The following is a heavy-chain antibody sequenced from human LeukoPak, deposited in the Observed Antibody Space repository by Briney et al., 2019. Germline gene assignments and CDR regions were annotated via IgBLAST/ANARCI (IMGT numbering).Heavy chain of an antibody. CDR3: ARGGNGSVITFGGVIVTFDY. CDR2: INHSGST. D-gene: IGHD3-16*02. J-gene: IGHJ4*02. Sequence: PSETLSLTCAVYGGFFSGYYWSWIRQPPGKGLEWIGEINHSGSTNYNPSLKSRVTISVDTSKNQFSLKLSSVTAADTAVYYCARGGNGSVITFGGVIVTFDYWGQGTLVTVSS. V-gene: IGHV4-34*01. CDR1: GGFFSGYY.